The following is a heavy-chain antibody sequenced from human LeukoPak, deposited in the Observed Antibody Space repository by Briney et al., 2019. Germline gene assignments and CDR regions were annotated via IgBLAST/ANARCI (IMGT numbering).Heavy chain of an antibody. V-gene: IGHV3-33*01. J-gene: IGHJ3*02. CDR2: IWYDGSKT. CDR3: ARGNEDAFDI. CDR1: GLTFTAYA. Sequence: GGSLRLSCAASGLTFTAYAMHWVRQAPGMGLDWVAIIWYDGSKTHYADSVKGRFTISRDNSKNTLYLQVNSLRVEDAAAYYCARGNEDAFDIWGQGTMVTVSS.